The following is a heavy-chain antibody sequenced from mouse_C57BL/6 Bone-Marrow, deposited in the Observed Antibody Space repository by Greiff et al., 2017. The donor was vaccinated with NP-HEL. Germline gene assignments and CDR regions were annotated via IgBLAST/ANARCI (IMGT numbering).Heavy chain of an antibody. CDR2: IYPRSGNT. J-gene: IGHJ2*01. Sequence: QVQLQQSGAELARPGASVKLSCKASGYTFTSYGISWVKQRTGQGLEWIGEIYPRSGNTYYNEKFKGKATLTADKSSSTAYMELRSLTSEDSAVYFCAREGYYGAYFDYWGQGTTLTVSS. CDR3: AREGYYGAYFDY. D-gene: IGHD1-1*01. CDR1: GYTFTSYG. V-gene: IGHV1-81*01.